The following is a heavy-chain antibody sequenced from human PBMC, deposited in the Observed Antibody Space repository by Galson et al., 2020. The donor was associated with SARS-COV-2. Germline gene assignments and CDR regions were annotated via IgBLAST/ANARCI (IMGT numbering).Heavy chain of an antibody. Sequence: GGSLRLSCAASGFTFDDYAMHWVRQAPGKGLEWVSGISWNSGSIGYADSVKGRFTISRDNAKHSLYLQMNSLRAEDTALYYCAKDIGPRITMIVVGGQGTMVTVSS. V-gene: IGHV3-9*01. CDR3: AKDIGPRITMIVV. J-gene: IGHJ3*01. CDR1: GFTFDDYA. D-gene: IGHD3-22*01. CDR2: ISWNSGSI.